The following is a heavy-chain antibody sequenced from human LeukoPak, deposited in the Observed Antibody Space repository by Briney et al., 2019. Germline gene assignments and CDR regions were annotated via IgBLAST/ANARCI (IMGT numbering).Heavy chain of an antibody. V-gene: IGHV1-46*01. CDR3: ARERGPDYYDSSGYFFY. Sequence: ASVKVSCKASGYTFTSYYMHWVRQAPGQGLEWMGIINPSGGSTSYAQKFQGRVTMTRDMSTSTVYMELSSLRSEDTAVYYCARERGPDYYDSSGYFFYWGQGTLVTVSS. J-gene: IGHJ4*02. CDR1: GYTFTSYY. CDR2: INPSGGST. D-gene: IGHD3-22*01.